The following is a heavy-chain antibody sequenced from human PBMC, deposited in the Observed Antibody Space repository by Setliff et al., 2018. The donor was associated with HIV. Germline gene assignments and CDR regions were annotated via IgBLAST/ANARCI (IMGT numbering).Heavy chain of an antibody. CDR2: IDYSGST. V-gene: IGHV4-39*01. J-gene: IGHJ6*03. Sequence: SETLSLTCTVSGGSISSSSYYWGWIRQPPGKGLEWIGSIDYSGSTYYNPSRKSRVTISVDTSKNQFPLKLSSVTAADTAVYYCARGGAAAGIVSYYYYYMDVWGKGTTVTVSS. D-gene: IGHD6-13*01. CDR1: GGSISSSSYY. CDR3: ARGGAAAGIVSYYYYYMDV.